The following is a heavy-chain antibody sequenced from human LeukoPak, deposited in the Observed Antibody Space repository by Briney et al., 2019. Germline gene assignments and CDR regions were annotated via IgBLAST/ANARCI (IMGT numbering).Heavy chain of an antibody. CDR3: ARDPYSGTYGDTYYYYMDV. Sequence: PGGSLRLSCAASGFTFSNNAMHWVRQAPGKGLEWVSSITSSSTYTFYADSVKGRFTISRDNARNSLYLQMNSLRAEDTAVYYCARDPYSGTYGDTYYYYMDVWGKGTTVTISS. CDR1: GFTFSNNA. J-gene: IGHJ6*03. D-gene: IGHD1-26*01. V-gene: IGHV3-21*01. CDR2: ITSSSTYT.